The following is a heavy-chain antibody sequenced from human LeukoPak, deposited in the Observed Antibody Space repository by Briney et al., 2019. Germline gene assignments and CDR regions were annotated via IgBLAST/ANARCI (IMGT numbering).Heavy chain of an antibody. V-gene: IGHV3-74*01. CDR1: GFTLSNYW. CDR3: AKIGAAGTLLYWFDP. CDR2: INNDGTTT. J-gene: IGHJ5*02. D-gene: IGHD6-13*01. Sequence: PGGSLRLSCAASGFTLSNYWMYWVRQAPGKGLVWVSRINNDGTTTNYADSVKGRFTISRDNAKNTLYLQMNSLRAEDTAVYYCAKIGAAGTLLYWFDPWGQGTLVTVSS.